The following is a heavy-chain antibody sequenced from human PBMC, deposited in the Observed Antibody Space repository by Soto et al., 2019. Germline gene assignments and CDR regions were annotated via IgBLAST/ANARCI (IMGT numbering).Heavy chain of an antibody. V-gene: IGHV1-69*02. D-gene: IGHD2-2*02. CDR3: ARGGYCRSTSCYMDYYYYGMDV. Sequence: QVQLVQSGAEVKKPGSSVKVSCKASGGTFSSYTISWVRQAPGQGLEWMGRIIPILGIANYAQKFQGRVTITADKSTSTAYMELSSLRSEDTAVYYCARGGYCRSTSCYMDYYYYGMDVWGQGTTVTVSS. CDR2: IIPILGIA. J-gene: IGHJ6*02. CDR1: GGTFSSYT.